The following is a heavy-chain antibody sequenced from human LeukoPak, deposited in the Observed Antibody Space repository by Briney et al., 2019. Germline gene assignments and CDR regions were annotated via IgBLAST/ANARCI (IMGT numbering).Heavy chain of an antibody. CDR3: ARSVPARALSAYCGGDCPGHDAFDI. Sequence: GASVKVSCKVSGYTLTELSMHWVRQAPGKGLEWMGGFDPEDGETIYAQKFQGRVTMTRDTSISTAYMELSRLRSDDTAVYYCARSVPARALSAYCGGDCPGHDAFDIWGQGTMVTVSS. J-gene: IGHJ3*02. CDR2: FDPEDGET. V-gene: IGHV1-24*01. CDR1: GYTLTELS. D-gene: IGHD2-21*01.